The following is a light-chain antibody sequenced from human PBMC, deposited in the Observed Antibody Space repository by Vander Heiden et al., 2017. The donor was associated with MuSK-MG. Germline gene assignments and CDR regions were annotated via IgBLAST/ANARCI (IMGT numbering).Light chain of an antibody. CDR3: YSTDITGDLRV. CDR2: EDD. Sequence: SYELTQPPSVSVSPGQTARNTCSGDSMPRTYAYWFQQKSGQAPVLVIYEDDKRPSGIPERFSGSSSGTKATLTISGAQVQDEADYYCYSTDITGDLRVFGGGTKLTVL. J-gene: IGLJ3*02. CDR1: SMPRTY. V-gene: IGLV3-10*01.